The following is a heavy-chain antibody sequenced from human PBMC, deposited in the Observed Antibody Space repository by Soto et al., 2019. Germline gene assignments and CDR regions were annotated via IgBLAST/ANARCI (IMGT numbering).Heavy chain of an antibody. CDR2: IHPGNGQT. CDR3: ASRPDLGMWHFDY. D-gene: IGHD7-27*01. Sequence: QVQLVQSGAEVKPPGASVRVSCKASGYTFTAQRLHWVRQAPGQRLEWMGCIHPGNGQTQYSQRFQGRVSLTRDAAATTAYMDLSSLRSKYTALDYYASRPDLGMWHFDYWGQGTLVTVSS. V-gene: IGHV1-3*01. J-gene: IGHJ4*02. CDR1: GYTFTAQR.